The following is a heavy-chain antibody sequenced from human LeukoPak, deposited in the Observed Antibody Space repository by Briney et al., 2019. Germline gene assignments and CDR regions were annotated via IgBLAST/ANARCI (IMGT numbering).Heavy chain of an antibody. D-gene: IGHD1-1*01. CDR3: ARDGDDDYDY. Sequence: GGTLRLSCAASGFTFSSYSMNWVRQAPGKGLEWVSSISSSSSYIYYADSVKGRFTISRDNAKNSLYLQMNSLRAEDTAVYYCARDGDDDYDYWGQGTLVTVSS. CDR1: GFTFSSYS. J-gene: IGHJ4*02. V-gene: IGHV3-21*01. CDR2: ISSSSSYI.